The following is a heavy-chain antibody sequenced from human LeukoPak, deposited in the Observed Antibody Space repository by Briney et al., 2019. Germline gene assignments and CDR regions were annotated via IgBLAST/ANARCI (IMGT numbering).Heavy chain of an antibody. CDR1: GFTFSNCA. CDR2: INNWDDKA. D-gene: IGHD2/OR15-2a*01. Sequence: GGSLRLSCAASGFTFSNCAISWVRQAPGKGLEWLSAINNWDDKAYYADSVSGRFTVSRDNAKNSLYLQMNSLRAEDTAVYYCARDLSDYYGMDVWGQGTTVTVSS. V-gene: IGHV3-23*01. J-gene: IGHJ6*02. CDR3: ARDLSDYYGMDV.